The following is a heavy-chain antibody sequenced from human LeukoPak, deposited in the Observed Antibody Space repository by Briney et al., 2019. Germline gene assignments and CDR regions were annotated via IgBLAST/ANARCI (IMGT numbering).Heavy chain of an antibody. CDR2: INSDGSEG. CDR1: GFTFRGVW. V-gene: IGHV3-7*05. Sequence: GGSLKPSCAVFGFTFRGVWMGWFRQAPGKGLGGVASINSDGSEGYYADVVKGRFTISRDNAKNSLYLQINSLRAEDTAVYYCARSSYSSSSSVWGQGTMVTVSS. D-gene: IGHD6-6*01. CDR3: ARSSYSSSSSV. J-gene: IGHJ3*01.